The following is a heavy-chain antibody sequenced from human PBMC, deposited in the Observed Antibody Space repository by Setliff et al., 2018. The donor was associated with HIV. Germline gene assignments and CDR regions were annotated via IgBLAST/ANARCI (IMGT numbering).Heavy chain of an antibody. CDR1: GGSISSGYY. D-gene: IGHD3-9*01. V-gene: IGHV4-38-2*01. CDR2: IYHSGIT. Sequence: SETLSLTCAVSGGSISSGYYWGWIRQPPGKGLEWIGSIYHSGITFYNPSLKSRVTISVDTSKNQFSLKLSSVTAADTAVYYCARGGAFDWLFLDVWGKGTTVTVPQ. CDR3: ARGGAFDWLFLDV. J-gene: IGHJ6*04.